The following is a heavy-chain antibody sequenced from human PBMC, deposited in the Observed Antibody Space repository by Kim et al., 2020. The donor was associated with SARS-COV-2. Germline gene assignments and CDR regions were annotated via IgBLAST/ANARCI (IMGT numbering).Heavy chain of an antibody. J-gene: IGHJ4*02. Sequence: ASVKVSCKASGYTFTSYAMNWVRQAPGQGLEWMGWINTNTGNPTYAQGFTGRFVFSLDTSVSTAYLQISSLKAEDTAVYYCASLYSSSWYGGLDYWGQGTLVTVSS. CDR3: ASLYSSSWYGGLDY. CDR1: GYTFTSYA. CDR2: INTNTGNP. D-gene: IGHD6-13*01. V-gene: IGHV7-4-1*02.